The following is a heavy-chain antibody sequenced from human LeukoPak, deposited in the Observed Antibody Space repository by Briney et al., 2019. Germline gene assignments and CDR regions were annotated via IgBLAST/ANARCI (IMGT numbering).Heavy chain of an antibody. CDR3: ARAPPSWDYAFDI. D-gene: IGHD1-26*01. CDR2: IYYSGST. Sequence: SETLSLTCTVSGGSVSSSNYNWGWIRQPPGKGLEWIGSIYYSGSTYYNPSLKSRVTISVDTSKNQFSLKLSSVTAADTAVYYCARAPPSWDYAFDIWGQGTMVTVSS. J-gene: IGHJ3*02. CDR1: GGSVSSSNYN. V-gene: IGHV4-39*07.